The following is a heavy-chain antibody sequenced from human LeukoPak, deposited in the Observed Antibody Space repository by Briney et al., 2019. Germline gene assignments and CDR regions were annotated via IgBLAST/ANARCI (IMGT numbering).Heavy chain of an antibody. D-gene: IGHD4-11*01. CDR2: ISYDGSNK. CDR1: GFTFSSYS. CDR3: AKDASWMTRTYYMAV. Sequence: PGGSLRLSCAASGFTFSSYSMNRGRQDPGRGLEWVAVISYDGSNKYYADSVKGRVTISRYSSSNTLYLQLNSLRVEDTAVYNCAKDASWMTRTYYMAVWGKGTTVIIPS. J-gene: IGHJ6*03. V-gene: IGHV3-30*18.